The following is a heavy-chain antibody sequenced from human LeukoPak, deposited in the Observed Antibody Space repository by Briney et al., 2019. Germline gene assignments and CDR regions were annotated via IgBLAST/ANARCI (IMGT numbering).Heavy chain of an antibody. D-gene: IGHD2-2*01. J-gene: IGHJ4*02. CDR3: ATSDIVVVPAAN. CDR2: IYYSGST. Sequence: SQTLSLTCTVSGGSISSGGYYWSWIRQHPGKGLEWIGYIYYSGSTYYNPSLKSRVTISVDTSKNQFSLKLSSVTAADTAVYYCATSDIVVVPAANWGQGTLVTVSS. V-gene: IGHV4-31*03. CDR1: GGSISSGGYY.